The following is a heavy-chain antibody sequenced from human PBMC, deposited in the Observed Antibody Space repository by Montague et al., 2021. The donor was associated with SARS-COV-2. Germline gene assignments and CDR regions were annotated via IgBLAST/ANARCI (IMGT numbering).Heavy chain of an antibody. Sequence: SLRLSCAVSGFSFSDYGMIWVRQGPERGLEWVAGINWNGDNVGYADSVRGRFTIARDNAKNLLYLTMDSLRREDTALYYCARGRNDRRPAVGAYWGQGTLVSVS. J-gene: IGHJ4*02. D-gene: IGHD2-2*01. CDR2: INWNGDNV. CDR3: ARGRNDRRPAVGAY. CDR1: GFSFSDYG. V-gene: IGHV3-20*04.